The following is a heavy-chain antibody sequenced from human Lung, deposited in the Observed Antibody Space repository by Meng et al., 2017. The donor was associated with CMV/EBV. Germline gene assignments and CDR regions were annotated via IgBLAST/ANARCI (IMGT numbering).Heavy chain of an antibody. CDR3: AKKSGYDLGWYFDL. CDR2: ISGSGGST. Sequence: GGSXRLXCAASGFSFSNHVMSWVRQAPGKGLEWVSTISGSGGSTYYADSVKGRFTVSRDNSKNTLNLQMNSLRVEDTAVYYCAKKSGYDLGWYFDLWGRGTXVTVYS. V-gene: IGHV3-23*01. CDR1: GFSFSNHV. D-gene: IGHD5-12*01. J-gene: IGHJ2*01.